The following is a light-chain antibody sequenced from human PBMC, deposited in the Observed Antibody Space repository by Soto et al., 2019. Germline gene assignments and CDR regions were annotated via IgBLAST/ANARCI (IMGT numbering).Light chain of an antibody. CDR1: QSISTY. V-gene: IGKV1-39*01. J-gene: IGKJ2*01. CDR3: QQSYRKPYT. Sequence: DIQMTQSPSSLSAFVGDRVTITCRASQSISTYLKWYQQKPGKAPKLLVYAASSLKSGFPSRFSSSASTIDFALTISSLQPEDFATYYCQQSYRKPYTFGQGTKLEIK. CDR2: AAS.